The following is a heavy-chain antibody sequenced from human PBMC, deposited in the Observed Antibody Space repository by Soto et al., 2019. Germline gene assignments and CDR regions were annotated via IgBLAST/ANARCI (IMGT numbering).Heavy chain of an antibody. CDR3: ATDSWGPEV. CDR2: IWRVGNSQ. CDR1: GFSFSSYN. D-gene: IGHD7-27*01. Sequence: QVQLVESGGGVVQPGRSLRLSCAASGFSFSSYNMHWVRQAPGKGLEWVTFIWRVGNSQSHADSVKGRFTVSRDNSKNTLYLQMDSLRGEDTAVYYCATDSWGPEVWGQGTTVTVSS. J-gene: IGHJ6*02. V-gene: IGHV3-33*01.